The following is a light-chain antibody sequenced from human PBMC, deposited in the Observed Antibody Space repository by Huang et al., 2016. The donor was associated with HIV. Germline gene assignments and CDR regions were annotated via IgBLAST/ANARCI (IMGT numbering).Light chain of an antibody. J-gene: IGKJ5*01. V-gene: IGKV2-28*01. Sequence: IVMTQSPLSLPVTPGEPASISCRSSQSLLHTNGYSYVDWYLQKPGQSPQLLIYLISNRAAGVPDWCSGSGSVLDFTLKISSVEAEDVGIYYCMQALQNPRTFGQGTRLEIK. CDR3: MQALQNPRT. CDR1: QSLLHTNGYSY. CDR2: LIS.